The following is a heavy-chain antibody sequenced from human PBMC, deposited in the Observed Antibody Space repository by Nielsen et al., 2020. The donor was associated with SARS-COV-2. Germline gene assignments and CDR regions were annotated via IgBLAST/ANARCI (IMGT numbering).Heavy chain of an antibody. CDR1: GYTFTSYA. Sequence: ASVKVSCKASGYTFTSYAMHWVRQAPGQRLEWMGWINAGNGNTKYSQKFQGRVTITRDTSASTAYMVLSSLRSEDTAVYYCARGYYDSSGYYLGWGQGTLVTVSS. D-gene: IGHD3-22*01. CDR2: INAGNGNT. CDR3: ARGYYDSSGYYLG. J-gene: IGHJ4*02. V-gene: IGHV1-3*01.